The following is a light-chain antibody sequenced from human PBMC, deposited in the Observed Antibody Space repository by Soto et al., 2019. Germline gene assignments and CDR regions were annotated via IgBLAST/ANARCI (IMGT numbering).Light chain of an antibody. V-gene: IGKV3-15*01. CDR1: QSVRNN. Sequence: EIVLTQSPATLSLSAGERATLSWRASQSVRNNLAWYKQKPGQAPSLLSYGASTRATGIPARFSGSGSGTEFTLTISSLKSEDFEVYFCHQYNNWPRTFGQGTRLEIK. J-gene: IGKJ5*01. CDR3: HQYNNWPRT. CDR2: GAS.